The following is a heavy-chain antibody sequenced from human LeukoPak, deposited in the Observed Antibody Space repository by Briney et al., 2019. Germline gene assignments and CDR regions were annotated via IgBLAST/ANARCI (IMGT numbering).Heavy chain of an antibody. V-gene: IGHV4-39*07. D-gene: IGHD3-10*01. J-gene: IGHJ4*02. CDR3: ARNPKVYYYGSGSYYHGPYFDY. CDR1: GGSISSSSYY. CDR2: INHSGST. Sequence: PSETLSLTCTVSGGSISSSSYYWSWIRQPPGKGLEWIGEINHSGSTNYNPSLKSRVTISVDTSKNQFSLKLSSVTAADTAVYYCARNPKVYYYGSGSYYHGPYFDYWGQGTLVTVSS.